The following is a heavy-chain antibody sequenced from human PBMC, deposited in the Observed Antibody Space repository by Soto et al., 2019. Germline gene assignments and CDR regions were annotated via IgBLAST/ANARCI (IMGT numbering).Heavy chain of an antibody. CDR1: GFTFSDYY. CDR2: ISSSSSYT. Sequence: AGGSLRLSCAASGFTFSDYYMSWIRQAPGKGLEWVSYISSSSSYTNYADSVKGRFTISRDNAKNSLYLQMNSLRAEDTAVYYCARDRGSSGYYYYYYGMDVWGQGTTVTVSS. D-gene: IGHD6-6*01. CDR3: ARDRGSSGYYYYYYGMDV. V-gene: IGHV3-11*06. J-gene: IGHJ6*02.